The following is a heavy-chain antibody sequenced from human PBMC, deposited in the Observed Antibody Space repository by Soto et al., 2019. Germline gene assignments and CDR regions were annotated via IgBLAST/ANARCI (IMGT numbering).Heavy chain of an antibody. CDR1: GFIFNSYS. V-gene: IGHV3-48*01. J-gene: IGHJ4*02. Sequence: GGSLRLSCVASGFIFNSYSMNWVRQAPGKGLEWISYINSGSTSVFYADSVKGRFTISRDNAKNSLNLQMNSLRAEDTAVYYCGSSASPDAYWGQGTLVTVSS. D-gene: IGHD3-22*01. CDR2: INSGSTSV. CDR3: GSSASPDAY.